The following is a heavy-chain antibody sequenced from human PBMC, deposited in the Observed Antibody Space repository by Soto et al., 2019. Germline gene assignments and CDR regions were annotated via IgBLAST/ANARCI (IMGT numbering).Heavy chain of an antibody. Sequence: QVQLQQWGAGLLKPSETLSLTCAVYGESFSGYYWSWIRQPPGKGLEWIGEINHSGSTNYNPSLKSRVTISIDTSNNQFSLKLSSVTAADTAIYYCARGGDWMRNWGQGTLVTVSS. J-gene: IGHJ4*02. V-gene: IGHV4-34*01. CDR3: ARGGDWMRN. D-gene: IGHD2-21*02. CDR2: INHSGST. CDR1: GESFSGYY.